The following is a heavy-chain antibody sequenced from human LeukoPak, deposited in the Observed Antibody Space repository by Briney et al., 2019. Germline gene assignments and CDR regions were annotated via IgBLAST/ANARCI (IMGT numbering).Heavy chain of an antibody. CDR3: AKLRELRLGELDY. V-gene: IGHV3-74*01. CDR2: INSDGSTT. CDR1: GLTFSSYW. Sequence: GGSLRLSCAASGLTFSSYWMHWVRQAPGKGLVWVSRINSDGSTTTYADSVKGRFTISRDNSKNTLYLQMNSLRAEDTAVYYCAKLRELRLGELDYWGQGTLVTVSS. J-gene: IGHJ4*02. D-gene: IGHD3-16*01.